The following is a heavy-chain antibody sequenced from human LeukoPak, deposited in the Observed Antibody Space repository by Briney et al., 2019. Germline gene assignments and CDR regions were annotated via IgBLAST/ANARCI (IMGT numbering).Heavy chain of an antibody. D-gene: IGHD5-24*01. CDR1: GFSFNTYA. CDR3: AKDRRDGFLGDAFDI. Sequence: GGSLRLSCAASGFSFNTYAMSWVRQAPGKGLEWVSVISGSGGRGSGGSKYYADSVKGRFTISRDNSRNTLYLQMNSLRAEDTAVYYCAKDRRDGFLGDAFDIWGQGTMVTVSS. V-gene: IGHV3-23*01. J-gene: IGHJ3*02. CDR2: ISGSGGRGSGGSK.